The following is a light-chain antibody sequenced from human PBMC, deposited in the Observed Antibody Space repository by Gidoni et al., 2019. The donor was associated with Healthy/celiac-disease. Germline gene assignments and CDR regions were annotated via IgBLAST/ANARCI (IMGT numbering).Light chain of an antibody. CDR3: QQSYSTPFT. V-gene: IGKV1-39*01. Sequence: DIQMTQSPSSLSASVGDRVTITCRASQSSSSYLNWYQQKPVKAPKLLIYAASSLQSGVPSRFSGSGSGTDFTLTISSLQPEDFATYYCQQSYSTPFTFGPGTKVDIK. CDR2: AAS. J-gene: IGKJ3*01. CDR1: QSSSSY.